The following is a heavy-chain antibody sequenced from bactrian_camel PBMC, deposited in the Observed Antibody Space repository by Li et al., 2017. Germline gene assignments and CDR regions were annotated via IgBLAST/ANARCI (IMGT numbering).Heavy chain of an antibody. CDR3: AVDPSTWMTAVSLLGCQTRRGMYY. CDR2: SDSNGST. CDR1: GWTYAMYC. V-gene: IGHV3S53*01. J-gene: IGHJ4*01. Sequence: HVQLVESGGGSVQAGGSLKLSCASSGWTYAMYCMGWFRQAPGKEREGVAASDSNGSTNYADSVKGRFTISQDNAKMTHYLQMNDLKPEDTAVYYCAVDPSTWMTAVSLLGCQTRRGMYYWGQGTQVTVS. D-gene: IGHD1*01.